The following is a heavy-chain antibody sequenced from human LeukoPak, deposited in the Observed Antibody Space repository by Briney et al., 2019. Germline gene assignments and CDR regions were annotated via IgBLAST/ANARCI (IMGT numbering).Heavy chain of an antibody. D-gene: IGHD3-22*01. J-gene: IGHJ4*02. CDR1: GGSISSGSYY. Sequence: SQTLSLTCTVSGGSISSGSYYWSWIRQPAGTGLEWIGRIQTSGITNYNPSLKSRVTMSVDMSKNQFSLKLSSVTAADTAVYYCARDTYYYDSSGLTTIDYWGQGTLVTVSS. V-gene: IGHV4-61*02. CDR3: ARDTYYYDSSGLTTIDY. CDR2: IQTSGIT.